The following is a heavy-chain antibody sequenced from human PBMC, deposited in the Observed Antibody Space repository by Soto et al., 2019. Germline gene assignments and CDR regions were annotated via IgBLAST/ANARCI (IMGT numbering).Heavy chain of an antibody. J-gene: IGHJ4*02. CDR3: ARVGGESGSYYAMYYFDY. CDR2: IYYSGST. V-gene: IGHV4-30-4*01. D-gene: IGHD1-26*01. Sequence: TLSLTCTVSGGSISSGDYYCSWIRQPPGKGLEWIGYIYYSGSTYYNPSLKSRVTISVDTSKNQFSLKLSSVTAADTAVYYCARVGGESGSYYAMYYFDYWGQGTLVTVSS. CDR1: GGSISSGDYY.